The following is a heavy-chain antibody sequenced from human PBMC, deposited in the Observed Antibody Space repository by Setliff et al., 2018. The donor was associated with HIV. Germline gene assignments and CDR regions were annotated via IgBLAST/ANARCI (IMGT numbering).Heavy chain of an antibody. J-gene: IGHJ3*02. V-gene: IGHV4-59*01. CDR2: VYSTGST. D-gene: IGHD3-9*01. Sequence: ETLSLTCTVSGDSINNYYWSWIRQPPGKGLEWIGYVYSTGSTNSKSSLKSRVTISVDTSKNQFSLKLSSVTAADTAVYYCARVATGPESFDIWGQGTMVT. CDR1: GDSINNYY. CDR3: ARVATGPESFDI.